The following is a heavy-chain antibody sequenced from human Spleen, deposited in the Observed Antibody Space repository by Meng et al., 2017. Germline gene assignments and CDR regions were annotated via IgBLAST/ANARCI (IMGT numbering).Heavy chain of an antibody. J-gene: IGHJ4*02. D-gene: IGHD5-12*01. CDR3: VRVYGYSYGYLDY. CDR2: IYYDGST. Sequence: QRHLQASAPGLVTPSQTLSLTRTVSGGSISSGLHYWGWIRHPPGKGLEWIGTIYYDGSTDYNPSLKSRVAISIDTSKNQFSLKLNSMTAADTAVYYCVRVYGYSYGYLDYWGQGTLVTVSS. CDR1: GGSISSGLHY. V-gene: IGHV4-39*07.